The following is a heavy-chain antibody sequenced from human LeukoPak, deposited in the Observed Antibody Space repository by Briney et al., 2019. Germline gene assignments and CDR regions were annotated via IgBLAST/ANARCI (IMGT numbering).Heavy chain of an antibody. CDR1: GFTFSSHG. CDR3: ARGNSFTFGGVIVDY. J-gene: IGHJ4*02. V-gene: IGHV3-33*01. CDR2: IWYDGSKK. D-gene: IGHD3-16*02. Sequence: GGSLRLSCAASGFTFSSHGFYWVRQAPGKGLEWVAVIWYDGSKKYYADSVKGRSTISRDNSKNTLYLQMNSLRAEDTAVYYCARGNSFTFGGVIVDYWGQGTLVTVSS.